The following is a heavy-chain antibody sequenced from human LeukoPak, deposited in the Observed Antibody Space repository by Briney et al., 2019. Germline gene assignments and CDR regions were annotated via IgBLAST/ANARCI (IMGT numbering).Heavy chain of an antibody. J-gene: IGHJ4*02. V-gene: IGHV4-61*02. CDR1: GGSISSGSYY. Sequence: SQTLSLTCTVSGGSISSGSYYWSWIRQPAGKGLEWIGRIYTSGSTNYNPSLKGRVTISVDTSKNQFSLKLSSVTAADTAVYYCARDGCSGGSCYPYFDYWGQGTLVTVSS. CDR2: IYTSGST. CDR3: ARDGCSGGSCYPYFDY. D-gene: IGHD2-15*01.